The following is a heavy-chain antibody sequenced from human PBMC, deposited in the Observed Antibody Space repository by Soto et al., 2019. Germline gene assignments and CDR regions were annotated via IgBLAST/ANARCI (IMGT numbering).Heavy chain of an antibody. J-gene: IGHJ5*02. V-gene: IGHV4-39*01. Sequence: QLQLQESGPGLVKPSETLSLTCTVSGGSISSSSFHWGWIRQPPGKGLEWIGSIYYSGSTYYSPSLTSRVTTPXXXSXXQFSLKLSSVTAADTAVYYCARRERAAGTDWWFDPWGQGTLVTVSS. CDR2: IYYSGST. D-gene: IGHD6-13*01. CDR1: GGSISSSSFH. CDR3: ARRERAAGTDWWFDP.